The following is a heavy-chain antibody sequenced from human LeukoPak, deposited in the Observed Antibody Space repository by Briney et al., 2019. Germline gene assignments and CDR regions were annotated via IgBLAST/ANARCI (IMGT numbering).Heavy chain of an antibody. J-gene: IGHJ4*02. Sequence: PGGSLRLSCAASGFTFSSYAMSWVRQAPGKGLEWVSAISGSGGHTDYADSVKGRFTISRDNSRNTLYLQVNSLKTDDTAVYYCAKMVQLWSAIDFWGQGTLVTVSS. CDR1: GFTFSSYA. CDR3: AKMVQLWSAIDF. CDR2: ISGSGGHT. V-gene: IGHV3-23*01. D-gene: IGHD5-18*01.